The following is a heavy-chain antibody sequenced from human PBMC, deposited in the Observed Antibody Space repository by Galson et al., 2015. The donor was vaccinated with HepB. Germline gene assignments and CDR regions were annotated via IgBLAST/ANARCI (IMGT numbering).Heavy chain of an antibody. J-gene: IGHJ6*02. CDR2: INVSNDNR. CDR1: GYTFSSYP. CDR3: ARAGGMGSMVRGGWYYHGMDV. Sequence: SVKVSCKASGYTFSSYPMHWVRQAPGQRLEWMGWINVSNDNRRYSQKFQGRVTITRDTSTSTAYMELSSLRSEDTAVYYCARAGGMGSMVRGGWYYHGMDVWGQGTSVSVSS. D-gene: IGHD3-10*01. V-gene: IGHV1-3*01.